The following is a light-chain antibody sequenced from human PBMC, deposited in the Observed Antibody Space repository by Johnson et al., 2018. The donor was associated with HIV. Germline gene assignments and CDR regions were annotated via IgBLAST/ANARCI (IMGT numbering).Light chain of an antibody. CDR3: ETWVNILKSGHD. J-gene: IGLJ1*01. CDR1: SSNIGNNY. CDR2: DNN. Sequence: QSVLTQPPSVSAAPGQKVTISCSGSSSNIGNNYVSWYQQLPGTAPKLLIYDNNKRPSGIPDRFSGSKSGTSATLALTGLRTRDETDYYYETWVNILKSGHDFGTGTKVIVL. V-gene: IGLV1-51*01.